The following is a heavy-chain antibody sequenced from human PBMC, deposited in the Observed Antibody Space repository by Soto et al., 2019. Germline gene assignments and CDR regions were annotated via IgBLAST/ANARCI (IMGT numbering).Heavy chain of an antibody. Sequence: QVPLVQSGAEVKKPGASVKVSCVASGYIFTAYGVHWVRQAPGQGLEWMGWVNAGNGNTEYSQKFQDRVTITRDTSATTAYMDLSSLRSEDTAVYYCARAEGYGGKGDLDHWGQGTLVTVSS. CDR2: VNAGNGNT. J-gene: IGHJ4*02. V-gene: IGHV1-3*01. D-gene: IGHD2-2*01. CDR1: GYIFTAYG. CDR3: ARAEGYGGKGDLDH.